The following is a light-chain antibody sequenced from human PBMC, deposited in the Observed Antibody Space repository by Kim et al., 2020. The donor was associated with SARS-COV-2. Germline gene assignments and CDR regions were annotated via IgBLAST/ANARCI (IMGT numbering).Light chain of an antibody. Sequence: VGLGQTAKISCWGSNIGKKNVHWYQQKPGQAPVTVIFKNDNLGPGGPELFSGSSSGDTATLTISRVQVGDEGDYYCQVWDSDTFIFGGGTQLTVL. CDR1: NIGKKN. CDR3: QVWDSDTFI. V-gene: IGLV3-9*01. CDR2: KND. J-gene: IGLJ2*01.